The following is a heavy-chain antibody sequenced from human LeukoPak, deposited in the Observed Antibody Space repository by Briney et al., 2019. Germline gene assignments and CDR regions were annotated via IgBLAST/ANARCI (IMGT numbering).Heavy chain of an antibody. D-gene: IGHD2-15*01. CDR3: ATWAGCSGGSCYSRTDY. Sequence: ASVKVSCKASVYTFTGYYMHWVRQAPGQGLEWMGRINPNSGGTNYAQKFQGRVTMTRDTSISTAYMELSRLRSDDTAVYYCATWAGCSGGSCYSRTDYWGQGTLVTVSS. V-gene: IGHV1-2*06. CDR2: INPNSGGT. J-gene: IGHJ4*02. CDR1: VYTFTGYY.